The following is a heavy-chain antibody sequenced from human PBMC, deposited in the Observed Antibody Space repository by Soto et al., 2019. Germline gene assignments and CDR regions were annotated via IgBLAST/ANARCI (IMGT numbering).Heavy chain of an antibody. D-gene: IGHD3-22*01. CDR1: GFTFSSYA. CDR3: AKGVRYYDSSGYYYFDY. J-gene: IGHJ4*02. CDR2: ISGSGGST. Sequence: LRLSCAASGFTFSSYAMSWVRQAPGKGLEWVSAISGSGGSTYYADSVKGRFTISRDNSKNTLYLQMNSLRAEDTAVYYCAKGVRYYDSSGYYYFDYWGQGTLVTVSS. V-gene: IGHV3-23*01.